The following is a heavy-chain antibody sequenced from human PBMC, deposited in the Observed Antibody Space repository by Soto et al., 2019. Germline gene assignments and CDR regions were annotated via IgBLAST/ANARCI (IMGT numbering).Heavy chain of an antibody. CDR1: GYTFTSYA. V-gene: IGHV1-3*05. Sequence: QVQLVQSGAEEKKPGASVKVSCKASGYTFTSYAMHWVRQAPGQRLEWMGWINAGNGNTKYSQKFQGRVTITRDTSASRAYMELSSLRSEDTAVYYCARDLSGCSGGSCYSARFDYWGQGTLVTVSS. J-gene: IGHJ4*02. D-gene: IGHD2-15*01. CDR2: INAGNGNT. CDR3: ARDLSGCSGGSCYSARFDY.